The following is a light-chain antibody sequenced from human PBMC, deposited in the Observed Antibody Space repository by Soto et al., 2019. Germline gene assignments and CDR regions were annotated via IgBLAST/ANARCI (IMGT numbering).Light chain of an antibody. CDR1: QSIASF. J-gene: IGKJ4*01. V-gene: IGKV1-39*01. CDR2: DTS. CDR3: QQDYSPLLA. Sequence: DIQMTQSPTSLSASIGDTVTITCRASQSIASFLNWLQLKPGKAPKLLISDTSTLQTGVPSRFSGGGSGTEFTLTISSLQHEDSALYFCQQDYSPLLAVGAGTRVEIK.